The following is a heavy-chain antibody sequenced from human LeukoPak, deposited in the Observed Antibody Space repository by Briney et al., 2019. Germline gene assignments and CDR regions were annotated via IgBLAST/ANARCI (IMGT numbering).Heavy chain of an antibody. D-gene: IGHD3-16*02. Sequence: GGSLRLSCAASGFTFSSYGMHWVRQAPGKGLEWVAFIRYDGSNKYYADSVKGRFTISRDNSKNTLYLQVNSLRAEDTAVYYCAKAVPHYDYVWGSYRHYYYYYMDVWGKGTTVTISS. CDR2: IRYDGSNK. J-gene: IGHJ6*03. CDR1: GFTFSSYG. V-gene: IGHV3-30*02. CDR3: AKAVPHYDYVWGSYRHYYYYYMDV.